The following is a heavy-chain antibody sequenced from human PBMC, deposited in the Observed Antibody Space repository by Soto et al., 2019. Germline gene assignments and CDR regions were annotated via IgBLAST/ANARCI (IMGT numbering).Heavy chain of an antibody. CDR2: IYYSGTT. J-gene: IGHJ4*02. D-gene: IGHD3-10*01. V-gene: IGHV4-31*03. CDR1: GGPVNSGGYY. Sequence: QVQLQESGPGLVKPSQSLSLTCTVSGGPVNSGGYYWNGIRQHPGKGLEWIGYIYYSGTTSYNPSLNSRVTLSLGPSKNQFSLKLNSVAAADTAIYYCARGRAVRGLLGYWGQGTLVAVSS. CDR3: ARGRAVRGLLGY.